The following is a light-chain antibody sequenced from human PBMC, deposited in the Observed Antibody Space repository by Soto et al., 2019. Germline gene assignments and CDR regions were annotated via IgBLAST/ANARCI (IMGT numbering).Light chain of an antibody. CDR1: SGHSSYA. CDR2: LNSDGSH. J-gene: IGLJ2*01. CDR3: RTWATAIHDVV. Sequence: QLVLTQSPSASASLGASVKLTCTLSSGHSSYAIAWHQQQPEKGPRYLMKLNSDGSHSKGDGIPDRFSGSSSGAERHLTISSLQAEDEADYYCRTWATAIHDVVFGRGTKVTVL. V-gene: IGLV4-69*01.